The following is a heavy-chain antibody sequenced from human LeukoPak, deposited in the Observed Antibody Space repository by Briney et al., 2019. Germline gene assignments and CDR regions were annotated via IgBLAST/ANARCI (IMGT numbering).Heavy chain of an antibody. Sequence: GGSLRLSCAASGFTFSSYSMNWVRQAPGKGLEWVSSISSSSSYIYYADSVKGRFTISRDNAKNSLYLQMNSLRAEDTAVYYCARTRVATKDSRYHYYYGVDVWGQGTTVTVSS. J-gene: IGHJ6*02. D-gene: IGHD5-12*01. CDR3: ARTRVATKDSRYHYYYGVDV. CDR1: GFTFSSYS. CDR2: ISSSSSYI. V-gene: IGHV3-21*01.